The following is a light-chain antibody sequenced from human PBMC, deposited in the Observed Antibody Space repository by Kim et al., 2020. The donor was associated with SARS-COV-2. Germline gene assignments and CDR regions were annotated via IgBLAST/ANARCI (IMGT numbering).Light chain of an antibody. CDR1: QSVGNS. J-gene: IGKJ4*01. Sequence: LSPGERATLSCRASQSVGNSLAWFQQKPGQAPRLLIFETSNRATGIPGRFSGSGSGTGFTLTISSLEPEDFAVYYCQQRYNWPLTFGGGTKVDIK. CDR2: ETS. CDR3: QQRYNWPLT. V-gene: IGKV3-11*01.